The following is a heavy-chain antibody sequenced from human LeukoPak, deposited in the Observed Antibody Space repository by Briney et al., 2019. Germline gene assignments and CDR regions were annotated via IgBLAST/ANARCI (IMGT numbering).Heavy chain of an antibody. CDR3: ARGVTTTYYFDY. Sequence: GGSLRLSCAASGFTFSSYGMHWVRQAPGKGLEWVAVIWYDGSNKYYADSVKGRFTISRDNSKNTLFLQMNSLRAEATAVYYCARGVTTTYYFDYWGQGTLVTVSS. J-gene: IGHJ4*02. CDR1: GFTFSSYG. D-gene: IGHD4-17*01. CDR2: IWYDGSNK. V-gene: IGHV3-33*01.